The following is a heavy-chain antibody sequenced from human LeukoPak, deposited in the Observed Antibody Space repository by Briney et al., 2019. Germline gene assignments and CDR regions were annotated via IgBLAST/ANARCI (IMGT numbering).Heavy chain of an antibody. V-gene: IGHV1-18*01. CDR3: ARDGGEVPAAIRGWFDP. J-gene: IGHJ5*02. CDR2: ISAYKGNT. D-gene: IGHD2-2*02. Sequence: ASVKVSCKASGYTFTSYGISWVRQAPGQGLEWMGWISAYKGNTNYAQKLQGRVTMTTDTSTSTAYMELRSLRSDDTAVYYCARDGGEVPAAIRGWFDPWGQGTLVTVSS. CDR1: GYTFTSYG.